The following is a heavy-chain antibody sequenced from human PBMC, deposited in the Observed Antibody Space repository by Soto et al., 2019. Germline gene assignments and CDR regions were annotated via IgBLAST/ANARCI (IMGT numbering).Heavy chain of an antibody. V-gene: IGHV1-69*12. D-gene: IGHD2-21*02. Sequence: QVQLVQSGAEVKKPGSSVKVSCKASGGTFSSYAISWVRQAPGQGLEWMGGIIPIFGTANYAQKFQGRVTITADESTTXAYMELSSLRSEDTAVYYCARSIVVVTASYGYFDLWGRGTLVTVSS. CDR1: GGTFSSYA. J-gene: IGHJ2*01. CDR3: ARSIVVVTASYGYFDL. CDR2: IIPIFGTA.